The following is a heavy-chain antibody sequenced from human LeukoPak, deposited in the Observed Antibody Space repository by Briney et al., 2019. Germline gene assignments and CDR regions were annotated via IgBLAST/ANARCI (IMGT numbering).Heavy chain of an antibody. CDR2: ISGSGGST. CDR3: AKDDDYGDYLGLFDY. CDR1: GLTFSSYA. Sequence: GGSLRLSCAASGLTFSSYALSWVRQAPGKGLEWVSAISGSGGSTYYADSVKGRFTISRDNSKNTLYLQMNSLRAEDTAVYYCAKDDDYGDYLGLFDYWGQGTLVTVSS. J-gene: IGHJ4*02. D-gene: IGHD4-17*01. V-gene: IGHV3-23*01.